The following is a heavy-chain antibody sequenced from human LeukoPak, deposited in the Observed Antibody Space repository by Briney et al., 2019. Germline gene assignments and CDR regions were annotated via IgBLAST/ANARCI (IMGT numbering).Heavy chain of an antibody. CDR3: ARGGGLWLGSWFDP. V-gene: IGHV4-61*01. Sequence: SETLSLTCTVSGGSVSSGSYYWSWIRQPPGKGLEWIGYIYYSGSTNYNPSLKSRVTISVDTSKNQFSLKLSSVTAADTAVYYCARGGGLWLGSWFDPWGQGTLVTVSS. CDR1: GGSVSSGSYY. D-gene: IGHD5-18*01. CDR2: IYYSGST. J-gene: IGHJ5*02.